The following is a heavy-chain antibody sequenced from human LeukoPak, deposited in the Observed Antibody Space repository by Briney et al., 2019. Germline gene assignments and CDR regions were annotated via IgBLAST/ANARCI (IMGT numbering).Heavy chain of an antibody. J-gene: IGHJ4*02. D-gene: IGHD1-1*01. V-gene: IGHV3-9*01. Sequence: GRSLTLSCAASGFSFEAYGMYWVRQAPGKGLEWVSGITWNSDGMAYADSVKGRFTISRDNAKNCLYLRMNSLTVEDTALYYCTRVTSWRTGFDYWGQGTLVTVSS. CDR2: ITWNSDGM. CDR3: TRVTSWRTGFDY. CDR1: GFSFEAYG.